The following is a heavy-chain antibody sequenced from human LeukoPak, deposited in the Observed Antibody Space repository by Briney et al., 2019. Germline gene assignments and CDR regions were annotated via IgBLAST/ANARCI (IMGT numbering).Heavy chain of an antibody. CDR3: ARGGDWNYVTAPLKY. CDR1: GFTFSSYG. J-gene: IGHJ4*02. D-gene: IGHD1-7*01. Sequence: GGSLRLSCAASGFTFSSYGMSWVRQAPGKGLEWVANIKQDGSEKYYVDSVKGRFTISRDNAKNSLYLQMNSLRAEDTAVYYCARGGDWNYVTAPLKYWGQGTLVTVSS. V-gene: IGHV3-7*01. CDR2: IKQDGSEK.